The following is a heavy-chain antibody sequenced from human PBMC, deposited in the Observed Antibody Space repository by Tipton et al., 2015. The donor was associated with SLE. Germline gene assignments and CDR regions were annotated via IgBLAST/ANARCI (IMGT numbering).Heavy chain of an antibody. CDR2: IFYSGTT. CDR1: GVSISSYY. Sequence: LRLSCTVSGVSISSYYWSWIRQPPGKGLEWITFIFYSGTTSYNPSLKSRVTISGDTSKNQLSLKLSSVTAADTAVYYCARHYAFTIDYWGQGALVTVSS. J-gene: IGHJ4*02. CDR3: ARHYAFTIDY. D-gene: IGHD2-2*01. V-gene: IGHV4-59*08.